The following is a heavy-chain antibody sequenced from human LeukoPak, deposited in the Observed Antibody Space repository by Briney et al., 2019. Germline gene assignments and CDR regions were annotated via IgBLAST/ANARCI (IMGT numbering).Heavy chain of an antibody. CDR3: ARGALSGISDWYDP. CDR2: ISSGGSSI. CDR1: GFTFSDYY. J-gene: IGHJ5*02. D-gene: IGHD3-10*01. Sequence: GGSLRLSCAASGFTFSDYYMSWIRQAPGKGLEWVSYISSGGSSIYYADSVKGRFTISGDNAKNSLYLQMNSLRAEDTAVYYCARGALSGISDWYDPWGQGTLVTVSS. V-gene: IGHV3-11*04.